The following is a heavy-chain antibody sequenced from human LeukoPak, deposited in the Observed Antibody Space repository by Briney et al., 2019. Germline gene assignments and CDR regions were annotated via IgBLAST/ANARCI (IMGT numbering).Heavy chain of an antibody. CDR1: GGSFSGYY. CDR3: ARVHYDILTGSSPLYY. V-gene: IGHV4-34*01. J-gene: IGHJ4*02. CDR2: INHSGST. D-gene: IGHD3-9*01. Sequence: SETLSLTCAVSGGSFSGYYWSWIRQPPGKGLEWMGEINHSGSTNYNPSLKRRATISVDTPKNHSSLKLSSVTAVDTAVYYCARVHYDILTGSSPLYYWGQGTLVTVSS.